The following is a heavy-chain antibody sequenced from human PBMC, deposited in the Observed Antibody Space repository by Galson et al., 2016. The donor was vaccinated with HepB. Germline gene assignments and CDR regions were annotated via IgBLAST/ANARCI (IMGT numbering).Heavy chain of an antibody. J-gene: IGHJ4*02. Sequence: SLRLSCAASGLTFSSYGMHWVRQAPGKGLEWVALIWYDGSNTYYADSVKGRFTISRENSKNTLYLLMNSLPAEDTAVYYCARVLGGTSTGYFDLWGQGTLVTVSS. CDR1: GLTFSSYG. V-gene: IGHV3-33*01. CDR2: IWYDGSNT. CDR3: ARVLGGTSTGYFDL. D-gene: IGHD1-1*01.